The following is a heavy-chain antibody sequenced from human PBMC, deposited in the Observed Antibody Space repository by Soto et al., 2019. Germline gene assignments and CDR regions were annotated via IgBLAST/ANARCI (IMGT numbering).Heavy chain of an antibody. D-gene: IGHD3-3*01. Sequence: QLQLQESGPGLVKPSETLSLTCTVSGGSISSPTYYWGWIRQPPGKGLEWIGNIYFGGSTYYNPSLKSRVTLFVDTSKNQFSLKLSSVTAADTAVYYCARVSGFSSGYYRVFDFWGQGTLVTVSS. V-gene: IGHV4-39*01. CDR2: IYFGGST. CDR1: GGSISSPTYY. J-gene: IGHJ4*02. CDR3: ARVSGFSSGYYRVFDF.